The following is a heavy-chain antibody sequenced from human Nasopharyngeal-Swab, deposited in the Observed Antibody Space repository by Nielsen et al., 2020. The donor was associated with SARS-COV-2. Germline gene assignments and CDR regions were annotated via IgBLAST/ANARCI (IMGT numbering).Heavy chain of an antibody. Sequence: SCAASGFTFSSYGMHWVSQAPGKGLEWVAVISYDGSNKYYADSVKGRFTISRDNSKNTLYPQMNSLRAEDTAVYYCASERGHYYDSSGYLDYWGQGTLVTVSS. CDR3: ASERGHYYDSSGYLDY. CDR1: GFTFSSYG. V-gene: IGHV3-30*03. D-gene: IGHD3-22*01. J-gene: IGHJ4*02. CDR2: ISYDGSNK.